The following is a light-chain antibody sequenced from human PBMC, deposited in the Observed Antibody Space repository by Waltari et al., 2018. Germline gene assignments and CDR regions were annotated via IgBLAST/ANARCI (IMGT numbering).Light chain of an antibody. V-gene: IGLV2-11*01. CDR1: SSDVGGYNY. CDR3: CSFAGSHTYVV. Sequence: QSALTQPRSVSGSPGQSVTISCTGTSSDVGGYNYVSWYQQHPGKAPKLMIYDVSKRPPGVPDRLSGSKSGNTAYLTISGLQTEDEADYYCCSFAGSHTYVVFGGGTKLTVL. CDR2: DVS. J-gene: IGLJ2*01.